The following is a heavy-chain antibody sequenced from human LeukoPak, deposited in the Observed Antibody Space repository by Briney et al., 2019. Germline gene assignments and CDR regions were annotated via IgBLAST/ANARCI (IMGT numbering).Heavy chain of an antibody. Sequence: PGGTLRLSCAASGFTFSSYGMSWVRQAPGKGLEWVSAISGSGGSTYYADSVKGRFTISRDNSKNTLYLQMNSLRAEDTAVYYCAKDRDGMVGAFDIWGQGTMVTVSS. V-gene: IGHV3-23*01. CDR3: AKDRDGMVGAFDI. CDR2: ISGSGGST. D-gene: IGHD1-26*01. J-gene: IGHJ3*02. CDR1: GFTFSSYG.